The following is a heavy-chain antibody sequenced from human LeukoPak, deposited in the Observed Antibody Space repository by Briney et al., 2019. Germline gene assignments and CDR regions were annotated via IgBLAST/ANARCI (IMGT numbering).Heavy chain of an antibody. CDR1: GGSISSYY. CDR3: AGHRGGGGLAPEASF. Sequence: SETLSLTCTVSGGSISSYYWSWIRQPPGKGLEGIGYIYYSGSTNYNPSLKSRVTISVDTSKNQFSLKLSSVTAADTAVYYCAGHRGGGGLAPEASFWGQGTLVTLSS. CDR2: IYYSGST. D-gene: IGHD1-14*01. J-gene: IGHJ4*02. V-gene: IGHV4-59*08.